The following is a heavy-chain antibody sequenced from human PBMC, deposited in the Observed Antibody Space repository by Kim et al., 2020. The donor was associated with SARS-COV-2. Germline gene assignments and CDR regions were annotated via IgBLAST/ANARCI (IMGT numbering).Heavy chain of an antibody. Sequence: SETLSLTCTVSGGSISSYYWSWIRQPPGKGLEWIGYIYYSGSTNYNPSLKSRVTISVDTSKNQFSLKLSSVTAADTAVYYCARDVDSIAAAGTEGYFDYWGQGTLVTVSS. J-gene: IGHJ4*02. V-gene: IGHV4-59*01. D-gene: IGHD6-13*01. CDR3: ARDVDSIAAAGTEGYFDY. CDR2: IYYSGST. CDR1: GGSISSYY.